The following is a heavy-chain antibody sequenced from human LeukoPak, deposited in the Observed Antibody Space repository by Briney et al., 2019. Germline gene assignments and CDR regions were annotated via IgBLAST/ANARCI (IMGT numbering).Heavy chain of an antibody. CDR1: GFTFDDYG. CDR3: AKFSSTRNFDH. CDR2: INQDGSEK. J-gene: IGHJ4*02. D-gene: IGHD6-6*01. Sequence: PGGSLRLSCAASGFTFDDYGMSWVRQAPGKGLEWVAHINQDGSEKYYVDSVKGRFTISRDNAENSLYLQMNSLRADDTAVYYWAKFSSTRNFDHWGRGTLVTVSS. V-gene: IGHV3-7*02.